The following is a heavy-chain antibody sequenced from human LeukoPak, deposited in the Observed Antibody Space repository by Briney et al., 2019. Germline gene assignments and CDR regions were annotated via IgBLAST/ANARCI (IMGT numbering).Heavy chain of an antibody. J-gene: IGHJ6*03. CDR2: IIPIFGTA. V-gene: IGHV1-69*05. Sequence: SVKVSCKASGGTFSSYAISWVRQAPGQGLEWMGGIIPIFGTANYAQKFQGRVTITTDESTSTAYMELSSLRSEDTAVYYCARAYPMVRGVIPQVRYYYYYMDVWGKGTTVTVSS. CDR1: GGTFSSYA. CDR3: ARAYPMVRGVIPQVRYYYYYMDV. D-gene: IGHD3-10*01.